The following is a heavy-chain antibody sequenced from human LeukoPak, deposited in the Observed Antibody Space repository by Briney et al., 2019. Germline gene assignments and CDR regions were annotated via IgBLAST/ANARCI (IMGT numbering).Heavy chain of an antibody. CDR2: INGSGDAT. CDR3: AKAPDTAMVLPDY. CDR1: GFIFSHYT. V-gene: IGHV3-23*01. J-gene: IGHJ4*02. D-gene: IGHD5-18*01. Sequence: PGGSLRLSCAASGFIFSHYTMTWVRQAPGMGLEWVSSINGSGDATKYADSVMGRFTISRDNSKNTLYLQMNSLRAEDTAVYYCAKAPDTAMVLPDYWGQGTLVTVSS.